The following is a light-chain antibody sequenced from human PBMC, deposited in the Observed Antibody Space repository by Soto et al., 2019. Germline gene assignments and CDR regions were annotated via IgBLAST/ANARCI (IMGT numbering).Light chain of an antibody. CDR2: GAS. J-gene: IGKJ1*01. CDR3: QQFYNWPRT. Sequence: EIVMTRSPGTLSVSPGERATLSCRASQSVSSNLAWYQQKPGQAPRLLIYGASTRATGIPARFSGSGSETEFTPTISNLQSEDFAVYYCQQFYNWPRTFGQGTKV. CDR1: QSVSSN. V-gene: IGKV3-15*01.